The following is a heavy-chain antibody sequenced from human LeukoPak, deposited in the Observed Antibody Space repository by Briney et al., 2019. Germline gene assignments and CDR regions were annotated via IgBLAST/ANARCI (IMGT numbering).Heavy chain of an antibody. J-gene: IGHJ3*02. Sequence: PSETLSLTCTDSDGSISSGDHYWSWIRQPPGKGLEWLGHIYYRGGTNYNPSLKSRVSISVDTSKNQFSLKLTSVTAADTAVYYCAREGYDILTGSTRAFDIWGHGTKVIVSS. CDR2: IYYRGGT. V-gene: IGHV4-30-4*01. CDR3: AREGYDILTGSTRAFDI. D-gene: IGHD3-9*01. CDR1: DGSISSGDHY.